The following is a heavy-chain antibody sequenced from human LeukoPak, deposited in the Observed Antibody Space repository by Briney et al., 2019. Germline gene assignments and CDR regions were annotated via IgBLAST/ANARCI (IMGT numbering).Heavy chain of an antibody. J-gene: IGHJ6*02. V-gene: IGHV1-18*01. CDR1: GYTFISYG. CDR3: ARDWPGRSSCSGDNCYYGMDV. CDR2: ISAYSGNT. D-gene: IGHD2-15*01. Sequence: ASVRVSCKASGYTFISYGITWVRQAPGQGLEWMGWISAYSGNTKFAQKLQGRVTMTTDTSTSTAYMELRSLRSDDTAVFFCARDWPGRSSCSGDNCYYGMDVWGQGTTVTVSS.